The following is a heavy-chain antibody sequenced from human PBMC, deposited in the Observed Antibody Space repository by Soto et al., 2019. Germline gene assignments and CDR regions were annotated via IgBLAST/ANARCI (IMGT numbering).Heavy chain of an antibody. Sequence: SETLSLTCTVSGGSISSYYWSWIRQPPGKGLEWIGYIYYSGSTNYNPSLKSRVTISVDTSKNQFSLKLSSVTAADTAVYYCARAGHYYGSGSYYRSYYYYGMDVWGQGTTVTVSS. J-gene: IGHJ6*02. CDR2: IYYSGST. D-gene: IGHD3-10*01. V-gene: IGHV4-59*01. CDR1: GGSISSYY. CDR3: ARAGHYYGSGSYYRSYYYYGMDV.